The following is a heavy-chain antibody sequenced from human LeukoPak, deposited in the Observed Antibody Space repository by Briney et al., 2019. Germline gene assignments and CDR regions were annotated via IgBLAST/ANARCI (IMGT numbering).Heavy chain of an antibody. D-gene: IGHD2-15*01. CDR3: ARDTHSAVWD. CDR2: IYYSGST. J-gene: IGHJ4*02. CDR1: GGSLISTTYY. V-gene: IGHV4-39*07. Sequence: SETLSLTCAVSGGSLISTTYYWGWIRQPPGKGLEWIGSIYYSGSTNYNPSLKSRVTISVDTSKNQFSLKLSSVTAADTAVYYCARDTHSAVWDWGQGTLVTVSS.